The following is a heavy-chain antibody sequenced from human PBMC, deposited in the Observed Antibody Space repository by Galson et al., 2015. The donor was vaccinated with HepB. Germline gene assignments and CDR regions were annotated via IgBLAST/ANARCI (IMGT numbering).Heavy chain of an antibody. V-gene: IGHV3-64D*06. CDR1: GFTFSSYA. J-gene: IGHJ4*02. D-gene: IGHD1-1*01. CDR2: ISSNGGST. Sequence: SLRLSCAASGFTFSSYAMHWVRQAPGKGLEYVSAISSNGGSTYYADSVKGRFTISRDNSKNTLYPQMSSLRAEDTAVYYCVKDAPPGPSGDWGQGTLVTVSS. CDR3: VKDAPPGPSGD.